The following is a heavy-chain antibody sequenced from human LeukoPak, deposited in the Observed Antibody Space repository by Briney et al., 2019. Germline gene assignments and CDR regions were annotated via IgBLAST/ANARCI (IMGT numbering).Heavy chain of an antibody. J-gene: IGHJ5*02. CDR1: GYTFTGYY. V-gene: IGHV1-2*02. CDR2: INPNSGGT. Sequence: ASVTVSCKASGYTFTGYYMHWVRQAPGQGLEWMGWINPNSGGTNYAQKFQGRVTMTRDTSISTAYMELSRLRSDDTAVYYCARRKGLTTSGVCWFDPWGQGTLVTVSS. CDR3: ARRKGLTTSGVCWFDP. D-gene: IGHD4-17*01.